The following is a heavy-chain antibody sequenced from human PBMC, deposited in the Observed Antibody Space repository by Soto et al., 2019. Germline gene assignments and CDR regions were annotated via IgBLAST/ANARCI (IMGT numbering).Heavy chain of an antibody. D-gene: IGHD5-12*01. CDR2: ISAYNGNT. J-gene: IGHJ3*02. V-gene: IGHV1-18*01. CDR1: GYTFTSYG. Sequence: GASVKISCKASGYTFTSYGISWVRQAPGQGLEWMGWISAYNGNTNYAQKLQGRVTMTTDTSTSTAYMELRSLRSDDTAVYYCATSGWLQSQEDAFDIWGQGTMVTVSS. CDR3: ATSGWLQSQEDAFDI.